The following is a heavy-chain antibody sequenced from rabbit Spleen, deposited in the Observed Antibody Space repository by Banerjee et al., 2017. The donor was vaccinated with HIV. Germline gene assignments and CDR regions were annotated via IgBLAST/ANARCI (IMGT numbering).Heavy chain of an antibody. Sequence: QEQLKESGGGLVQPGGSLKLSCKASGFTLRTYYMNWVRQAPGKGLELIAWMQTASGSTVYARWAKGRFTISKTSSTTVTLQMTSLTAADTATYFCARDIMRVQLWGPGTLVTVS. CDR2: MQTASGST. J-gene: IGHJ4*01. D-gene: IGHD3-3*01. CDR1: GFTLRTYYM. V-gene: IGHV1S45*01. CDR3: ARDIMRVQL.